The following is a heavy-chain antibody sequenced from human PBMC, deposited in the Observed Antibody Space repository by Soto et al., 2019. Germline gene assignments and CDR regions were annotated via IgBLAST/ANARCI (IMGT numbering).Heavy chain of an antibody. D-gene: IGHD3-9*01. CDR3: ARGTLRYFDWLGRRRVEFDE. CDR2: ISAYNGNT. V-gene: IGHV1-18*01. CDR1: GYTFTSYG. Sequence: EASVKVSCKASGYTFTSYGISWVRQAPGQGLERMGWISAYNGNTNYAQKLQGRVTMTTDTSTSTAYMELRSLRSDDTAVYYCARGTLRYFDWLGRRRVEFDEWGQGTLVTVSS. J-gene: IGHJ4*02.